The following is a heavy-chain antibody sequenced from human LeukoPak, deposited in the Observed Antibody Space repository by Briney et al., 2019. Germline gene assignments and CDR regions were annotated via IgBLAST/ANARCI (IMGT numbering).Heavy chain of an antibody. CDR2: IIPIFGTA. CDR1: GGTFSSYA. V-gene: IGHV1-69*05. D-gene: IGHD3-22*01. J-gene: IGHJ5*02. Sequence: RASVKVSCKASGGTFSSYAISWVRQAPGQGLEWMGRIIPIFGTANYAQKFQGRVTITTDESTSTAYMELSSLRSEDTAVYYCARDPRYYDSSGYHHWGQGTLVTVSS. CDR3: ARDPRYYDSSGYHH.